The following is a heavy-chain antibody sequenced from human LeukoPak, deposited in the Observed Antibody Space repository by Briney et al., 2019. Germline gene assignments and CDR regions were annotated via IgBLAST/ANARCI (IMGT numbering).Heavy chain of an antibody. D-gene: IGHD2-2*01. V-gene: IGHV4-39*01. CDR1: GGSXXSSSYY. CDR3: ARGRVGLRYCSSTSCSYYYYYYGVDV. J-gene: IGHJ6*02. Sequence: LSLTCXXSGGSXXSSSYYWGWIRQPPGKGLEWIGSIYYSGSTYYNPSLKSRVTISVDTSKNQFSLKLSSVTAADTAVYYCARGRVGLRYCSSTSCSYYYYYYGVDVWGQGTTVTVSS. CDR2: IYYSGST.